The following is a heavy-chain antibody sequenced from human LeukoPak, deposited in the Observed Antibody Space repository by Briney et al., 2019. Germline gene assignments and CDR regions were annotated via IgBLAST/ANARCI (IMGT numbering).Heavy chain of an antibody. CDR2: IYYSGST. Sequence: SETLSLTCTVSGGSISSSSYYWGWIRQPPGKGLEWIGGIYYSGSTYYNPSLKSRVTISVDTSKNQFSLKLSSVTAADMAVYYCAREITWHMDVWGKGTTVTVSS. V-gene: IGHV4-39*07. CDR1: GGSISSSSYY. D-gene: IGHD1-14*01. CDR3: AREITWHMDV. J-gene: IGHJ6*03.